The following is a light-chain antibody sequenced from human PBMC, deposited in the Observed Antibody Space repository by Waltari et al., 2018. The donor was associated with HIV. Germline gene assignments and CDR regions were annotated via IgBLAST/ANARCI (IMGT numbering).Light chain of an antibody. V-gene: IGLV3-21*04. CDR2: YDA. Sequence: SSVLTQPPSVSVAPGKTDTITCGAAKIERKSVHWYQQKAGQAPVLVMTYDADRPAGIPERFSGSNSANTATLTISRVGAGDEADYYCQVWDSSTDQVIFGGGTRLTVL. J-gene: IGLJ2*01. CDR1: KIERKS. CDR3: QVWDSSTDQVI.